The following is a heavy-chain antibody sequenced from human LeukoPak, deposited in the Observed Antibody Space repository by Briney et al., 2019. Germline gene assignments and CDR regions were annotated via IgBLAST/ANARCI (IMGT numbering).Heavy chain of an antibody. CDR1: GFTFSSYS. CDR3: ARANAVGATPFDY. J-gene: IGHJ4*02. V-gene: IGHV3-21*01. Sequence: GGSLRLSCAASGFTFSSYSMNWVRQAPGKGLEWVSSISSSSYIYYTDSVKGRFTISRDNAKNSLYLQMNSLRAEDTAVYYCARANAVGATPFDYWGQGTLVTVSS. CDR2: ISSSSYI. D-gene: IGHD1-26*01.